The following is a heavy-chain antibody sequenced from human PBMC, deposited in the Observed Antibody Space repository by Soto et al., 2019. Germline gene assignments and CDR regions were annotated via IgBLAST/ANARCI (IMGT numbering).Heavy chain of an antibody. D-gene: IGHD6-19*01. CDR3: ARKGYSSGWYCFDY. CDR2: IIPIFGTA. CDR1: GGTFSSYA. J-gene: IGHJ4*02. V-gene: IGHV1-69*12. Sequence: QVQLVQSGAEVKKPGSSVKVSCKASGGTFSSYAISWVRQAPGQGLEWMGGIIPIFGTANYAQKLQGRVTITADESTSTAYMERSSLISEDTAGYYCARKGYSSGWYCFDYWGQGTLVTVSS.